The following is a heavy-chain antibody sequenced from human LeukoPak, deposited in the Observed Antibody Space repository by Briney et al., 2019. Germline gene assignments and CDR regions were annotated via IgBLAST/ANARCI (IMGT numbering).Heavy chain of an antibody. V-gene: IGHV1-2*02. CDR3: ARDPHYYGDYPNNWFDP. D-gene: IGHD4-17*01. CDR2: INPNSGGT. J-gene: IGHJ5*02. CDR1: GYTFPGYF. Sequence: ASVKVSCKASGYTFPGYFMHWVRQAPGQGLEWMGRINPNSGGTNYAQKFQGRVTMTRDTSISTAYMELSRLRSDDTAVYYCARDPHYYGDYPNNWFDPWGQGTLVTVSS.